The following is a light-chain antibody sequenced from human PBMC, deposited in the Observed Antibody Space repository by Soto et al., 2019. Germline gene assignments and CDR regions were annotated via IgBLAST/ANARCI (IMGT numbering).Light chain of an antibody. J-gene: IGLJ3*02. CDR1: SYNFGAGYD. CDR2: SGD. V-gene: IGLV1-40*01. Sequence: QAVLTQPPSVSGAPGQSVTISCTGNSYNFGAGYDVHWYQQLPGTAPKLLIYSGDNRPSGVPDRFSGSKSGTSASLAITGLQPEYESDYYCQSFDSSLSVWVFGGGTKLTVL. CDR3: QSFDSSLSVWV.